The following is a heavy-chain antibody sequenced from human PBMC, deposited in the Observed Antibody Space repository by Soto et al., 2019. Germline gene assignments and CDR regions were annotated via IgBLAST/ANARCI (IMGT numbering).Heavy chain of an antibody. V-gene: IGHV4-39*01. J-gene: IGHJ4*02. CDR1: GGSISSSRYY. D-gene: IGHD2-15*01. Sequence: PSETLSLTCNVSGGSISSSRYYWGWIRRPPGKGLEWIGSIYYSGSTYYNPSLKSRVTISVDTSKNQFSLKLSSVTAADTAVYYCARLYCSGGSCYLADYWGQGTLVTVSS. CDR2: IYYSGST. CDR3: ARLYCSGGSCYLADY.